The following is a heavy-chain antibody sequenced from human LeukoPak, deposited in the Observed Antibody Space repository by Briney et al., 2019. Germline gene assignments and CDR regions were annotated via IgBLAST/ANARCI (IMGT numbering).Heavy chain of an antibody. D-gene: IGHD2-2*01. V-gene: IGHV3-21*01. CDR2: ISSSGSYI. CDR1: GFTFSSYS. Sequence: GGSLRLSCAASGFTFSSYSMNWVRQAPGKGLEWVSSISSSGSYIYYADSVKGRFTISRDNAKNSLYLQMNSLRAEDTAVYYCARDADCITTSCRDAGYFHHRGQGTLVTVSS. J-gene: IGHJ1*01. CDR3: ARDADCITTSCRDAGYFHH.